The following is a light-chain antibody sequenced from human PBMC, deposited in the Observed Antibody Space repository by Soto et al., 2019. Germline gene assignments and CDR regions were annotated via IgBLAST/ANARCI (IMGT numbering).Light chain of an antibody. CDR2: GNS. CDR3: QXXXSXLSRV. V-gene: IGLV1-40*01. Sequence: QSVLTQPPSVSGAPGQRVXXXXTGXSSXIXAGYDVHWYQQLPGTAPKLLIYGNSNRPSGVPDRFSGSKSGTSASLAITGLQAEDEADYYCQXXXSXLSRVFGGGTKLTVL. CDR1: SSXIXAGYD. J-gene: IGLJ2*01.